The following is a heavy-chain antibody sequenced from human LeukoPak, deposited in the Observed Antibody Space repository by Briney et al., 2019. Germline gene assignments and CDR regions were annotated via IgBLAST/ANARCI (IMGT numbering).Heavy chain of an antibody. CDR2: FYWDDDK. Sequence: SGPTLAHPTPPLTLTCTFSGFSLRTSGVGVGWIRHPPGKALEWLALFYWDDDKRYSPSLQSRLTITKDTSKNQVVLTMNNMDPVDTATYYCARLTTREYYFDYWGQGTLVTVSS. V-gene: IGHV2-5*02. D-gene: IGHD1-1*01. CDR3: ARLTTREYYFDY. J-gene: IGHJ4*02. CDR1: GFSLRTSGVG.